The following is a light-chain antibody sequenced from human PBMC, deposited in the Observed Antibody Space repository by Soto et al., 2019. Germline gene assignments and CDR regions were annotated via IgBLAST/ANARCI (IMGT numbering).Light chain of an antibody. Sequence: ALTQPASVSGSPGQSITISCTGTGSDVGGYNYVSWYQQHPGKAPKLMIYDVSNRPSGVSNRFSGSKSGNTASLTISGLQAEDEADYYCSSYTSTYVFGTGTKVTVL. CDR2: DVS. V-gene: IGLV2-14*01. CDR3: SSYTSTYV. J-gene: IGLJ1*01. CDR1: GSDVGGYNY.